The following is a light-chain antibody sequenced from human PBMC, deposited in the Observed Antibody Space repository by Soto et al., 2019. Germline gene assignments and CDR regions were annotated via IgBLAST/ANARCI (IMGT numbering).Light chain of an antibody. CDR3: SSYTSSSTRVV. J-gene: IGLJ2*01. V-gene: IGLV2-14*01. Sequence: HSALTQPASVSGSPGQSITISCTGPSSDVGGYNYVSWDQQHPGQAPKLMIYSVSNRPSGVSTRFSGSKSGNTASLTISVLQAEDAADYYCSSYTSSSTRVVFGGGTKLTFL. CDR1: SSDVGGYNY. CDR2: SVS.